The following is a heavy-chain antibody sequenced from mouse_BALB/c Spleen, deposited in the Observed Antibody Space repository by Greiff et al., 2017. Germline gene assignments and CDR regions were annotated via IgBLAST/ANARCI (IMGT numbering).Heavy chain of an antibody. CDR3: ARSSGPYAMDY. V-gene: IGHV1-7*01. CDR1: GYTFTSYW. Sequence: VQLQQSGAELAKPGASVKMSCKASGYTFTSYWMHWVKQRPGQGLEWIGYINPSTGYTEYNQKFKDKATLTADKSSSTAYMQLSSLTSEDSAVYYCARSSGPYAMDYWGQGTSVTVSS. J-gene: IGHJ4*01. D-gene: IGHD3-1*01. CDR2: INPSTGYT.